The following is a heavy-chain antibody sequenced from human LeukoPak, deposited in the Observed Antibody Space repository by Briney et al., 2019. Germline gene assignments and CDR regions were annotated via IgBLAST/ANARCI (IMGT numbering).Heavy chain of an antibody. J-gene: IGHJ4*02. CDR3: ARVICSGGSCRFDY. V-gene: IGHV4-39*07. CDR1: GGSINSRSYY. D-gene: IGHD2-15*01. Sequence: SETLSLTCTVSGGSINSRSYYWGWIRQPPGKGLEWIGRIHTSGSTNYNPSLKSRVTMSVDTSKNKFSLKLSSVTAAGTAVYYCARVICSGGSCRFDYWGQGTLVTVSS. CDR2: IHTSGST.